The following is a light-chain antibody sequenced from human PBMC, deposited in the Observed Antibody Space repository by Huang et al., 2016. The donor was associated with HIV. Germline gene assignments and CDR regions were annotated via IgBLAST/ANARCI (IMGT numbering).Light chain of an antibody. J-gene: IGKJ2*01. V-gene: IGKV1-5*03. Sequence: DIQMTQSPSTLSASVGDRVTITCRASQRISNWLAWYQQKPGKAPKLLIYMASSLESGVPSRFSGSGSGTEFTLTISSLQPDDFATYYCQHYNSFPYTFGQRTKLEMK. CDR3: QHYNSFPYT. CDR2: MAS. CDR1: QRISNW.